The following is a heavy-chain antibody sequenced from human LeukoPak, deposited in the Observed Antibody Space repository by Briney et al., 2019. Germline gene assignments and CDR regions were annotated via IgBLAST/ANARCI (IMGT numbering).Heavy chain of an antibody. CDR3: ARLAQQPAGYDYYYYMDV. J-gene: IGHJ6*03. Sequence: PGGSLRLSCAASGFTFSNYTMNWVRQAPGKGLEWVSSISSSGSYIYYADSMKGRFTISRDNAKNSLFLQMNSLRAEDTAVYYCARLAQQPAGYDYYYYMDVWGKGTTVTVSS. CDR2: ISSSGSYI. D-gene: IGHD6-13*01. V-gene: IGHV3-21*01. CDR1: GFTFSNYT.